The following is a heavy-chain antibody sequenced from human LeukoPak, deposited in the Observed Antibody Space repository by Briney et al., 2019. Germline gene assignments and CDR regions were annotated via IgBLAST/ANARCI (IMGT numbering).Heavy chain of an antibody. Sequence: SETLSLTCTVSGGSISSYYWSWIRQPPGKGLKWIGYIYYSGSTNYNPSLKSRVTISVDTSKNQFFLRLSSVTAADTAVYFCARHEHNPQFDPWGQGTLVTISS. D-gene: IGHD1-14*01. CDR1: GGSISSYY. CDR2: IYYSGST. J-gene: IGHJ5*02. CDR3: ARHEHNPQFDP. V-gene: IGHV4-59*08.